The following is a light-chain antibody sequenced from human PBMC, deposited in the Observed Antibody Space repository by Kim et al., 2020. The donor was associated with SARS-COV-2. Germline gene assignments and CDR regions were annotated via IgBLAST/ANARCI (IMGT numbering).Light chain of an antibody. CDR3: QSFDTSLRRWV. CDR1: TSNLGADFV. CDR2: GDT. J-gene: IGLJ3*02. V-gene: IGLV1-40*01. Sequence: QPVLTQPPSMSAAPGQRVTISCTETTSNLGADFVVHWYQHIPGTAPKLLIYGDTHQPSGVPDRFSGSRSGTSASLAITGLQAEDEAHYYCQSFDTSLRRWVFGGGTKLTVL.